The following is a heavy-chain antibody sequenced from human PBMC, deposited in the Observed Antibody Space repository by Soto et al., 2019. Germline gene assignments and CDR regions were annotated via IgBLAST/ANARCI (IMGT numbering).Heavy chain of an antibody. CDR3: ASGVYCSGGSCYQPADNDAFDI. CDR2: IWYDGSNK. Sequence: QVQLVESGGGVVQPGRSLRLSCAASGFTFSSYGMHWVRQAPGKGLEWVAVIWYDGSNKYYADSVKGRFTISRDNSKNALYLQMNSLRAEDTAVYYCASGVYCSGGSCYQPADNDAFDIWGQGTMVTVSS. V-gene: IGHV3-33*01. D-gene: IGHD2-15*01. J-gene: IGHJ3*02. CDR1: GFTFSSYG.